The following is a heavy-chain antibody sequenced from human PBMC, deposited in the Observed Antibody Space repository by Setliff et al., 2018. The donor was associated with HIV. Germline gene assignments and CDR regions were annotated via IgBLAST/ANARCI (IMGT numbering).Heavy chain of an antibody. D-gene: IGHD2-8*02. CDR3: ARGSKTYWYSIPRDYYHHMDV. CDR2: IYYSGGT. V-gene: IGHV4-34*01. J-gene: IGHJ6*03. Sequence: PSETLSLTCAVYGGSFNGYSWTWIRQPPGKGLEWIGSIYYSGGTPSLKSRVTISVDTSKNQFSLKLSSVTAADTAVYYCARGSKTYWYSIPRDYYHHMDVWGKGTTVTVSS. CDR1: GGSFNGYS.